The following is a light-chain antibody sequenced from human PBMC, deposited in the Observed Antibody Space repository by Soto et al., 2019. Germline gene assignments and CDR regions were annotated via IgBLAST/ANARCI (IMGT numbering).Light chain of an antibody. J-gene: IGKJ1*01. CDR1: QSVSSY. V-gene: IGKV3-11*01. Sequence: ESVFTRCPTSLSWCGLERATLSRRASQSVSSYLAWYQQKPGQAPRLLIYDASNRATGIPARFSGSGSGTDFTLIISSLEPEDFAVYYCQQRSNWPRTFGQGTKVDIK. CDR2: DAS. CDR3: QQRSNWPRT.